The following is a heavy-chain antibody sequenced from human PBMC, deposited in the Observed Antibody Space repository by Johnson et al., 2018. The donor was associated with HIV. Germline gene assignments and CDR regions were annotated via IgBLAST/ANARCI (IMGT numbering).Heavy chain of an antibody. CDR2: ISYDGSNK. Sequence: QVQLVESGGGVVQPGRSLRLSCAASGFTFSSYAMHWVRQAPGKGLEWVAVISYDGSNKYYADSVKGRFTISRDNSKNTLYLQRNSLRAEDTAVYYCARDLYYDSSGYSYAFDIWGQGTMVTVSS. D-gene: IGHD3-22*01. J-gene: IGHJ3*02. CDR3: ARDLYYDSSGYSYAFDI. CDR1: GFTFSSYA. V-gene: IGHV3-30-3*01.